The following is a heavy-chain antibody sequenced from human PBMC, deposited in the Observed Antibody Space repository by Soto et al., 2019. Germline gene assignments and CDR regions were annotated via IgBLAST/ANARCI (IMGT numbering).Heavy chain of an antibody. CDR1: GYTFTSYG. CDR3: VRRHVSATGIDWFDP. Sequence: ASVKVSCKASGYTFTSYGIHWVRQAPGQRLEWMGWINAANGDTEYSPKFQGRVTITRDTSASTAYMEPSSLRSEDTAVYYCVRRHVSATGIDWFDPWGQGTQVTVSS. CDR2: INAANGDT. J-gene: IGHJ5*02. D-gene: IGHD6-13*01. V-gene: IGHV1-3*01.